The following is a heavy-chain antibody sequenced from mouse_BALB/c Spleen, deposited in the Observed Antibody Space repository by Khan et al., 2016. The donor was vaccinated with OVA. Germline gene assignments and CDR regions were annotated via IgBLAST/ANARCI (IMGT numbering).Heavy chain of an antibody. J-gene: IGHJ2*01. Sequence: EVQLVESGGGLVQPGGSRKLSCAASGFTFSSYGMHWVRQAPEKGLEWVAYISGDSSTIYYTDTVKGRFTISRDNPKNTLSLQMTILMSEDTAMYYCATSYYYGYYFDYWGPGTTLTGSS. V-gene: IGHV5-17*02. CDR1: GFTFSSYG. D-gene: IGHD1-1*01. CDR2: ISGDSSTI. CDR3: ATSYYYGYYFDY.